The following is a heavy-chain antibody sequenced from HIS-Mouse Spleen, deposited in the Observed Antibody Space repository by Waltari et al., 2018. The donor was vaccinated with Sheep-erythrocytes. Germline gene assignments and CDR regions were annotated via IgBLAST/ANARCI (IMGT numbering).Heavy chain of an antibody. CDR2: LYHGESES. CDR1: GYSFTSYW. Sequence: EVQLVQSGAEVKKPGESLKISCKGSGYSFTSYWIGWVRQMPGKGLEWMGVLYHGESESRNNPPFQGQVTISANTSISTAYLQWSSLKASDTAMYYCARLRSSGYYYDSSGYSRNWFDPWGQGTLVTVSS. D-gene: IGHD3-22*01. J-gene: IGHJ5*02. V-gene: IGHV5-51*01. CDR3: ARLRSSGYYYDSSGYSRNWFDP.